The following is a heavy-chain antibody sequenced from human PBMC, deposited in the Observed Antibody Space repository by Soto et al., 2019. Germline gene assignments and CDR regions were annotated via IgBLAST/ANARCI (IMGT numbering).Heavy chain of an antibody. CDR3: AKGTWVFDY. V-gene: IGHV3-30*18. J-gene: IGHJ4*02. CDR2: ISYDGSNK. Sequence: QVQLVESGGGVVQPGRSLRLSCAASGFTFSSYGMHWVRQAPGKGLEWVAVISYDGSNKYYADSVKGRFTISRDNSKNTLYLQMNSLRAEDTAVYYCAKGTWVFDYWGQGTLVTVSS. D-gene: IGHD6-13*01. CDR1: GFTFSSYG.